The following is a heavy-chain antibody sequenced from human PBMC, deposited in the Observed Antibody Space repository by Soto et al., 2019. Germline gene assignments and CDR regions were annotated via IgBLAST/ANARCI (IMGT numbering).Heavy chain of an antibody. CDR2: INHSGST. CDR1: GGSFSGYY. J-gene: IGHJ6*02. V-gene: IGHV4-34*01. CDR3: ARGLQLRGFYYYYGMDV. Sequence: SETLSLTCAVCGGSFSGYYWSWIRQPPGKGLEWIGEINHSGSTNYNPSLKSRVTISVDTSKNQFSLKLSSVTAADTAVYYCARGLQLRGFYYYYGMDVWGQGTTVTVSS. D-gene: IGHD4-17*01.